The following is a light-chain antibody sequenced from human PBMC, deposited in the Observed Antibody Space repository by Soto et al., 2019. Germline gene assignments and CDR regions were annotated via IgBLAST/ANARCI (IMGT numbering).Light chain of an antibody. CDR3: CSYAGSSTFEV. J-gene: IGLJ2*01. V-gene: IGLV2-23*02. CDR1: SSDVGSYNL. Sequence: QSALTQPASVSGSPGQSITISCTGTSSDVGSYNLVSCYQQHPGKAPKLMIYDVSKRPSGVSNRFSGSKSGNTASLTISGLQAEDEADYYCCSYAGSSTFEVFGGGTKLTVL. CDR2: DVS.